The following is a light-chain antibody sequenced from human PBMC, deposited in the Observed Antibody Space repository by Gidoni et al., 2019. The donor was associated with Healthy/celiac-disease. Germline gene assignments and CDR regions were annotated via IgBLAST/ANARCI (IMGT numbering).Light chain of an antibody. J-gene: IGKJ4*01. CDR2: LGS. CDR3: MQALQTPLT. V-gene: IGKV2-28*01. Sequence: DIVMIQSPLSLPVTPGEPASISCRSSQSLLHSNGYNYLDWYLQKPGQSPQLLIYLGSNRASGVPDRFSGSGSGTDFTLKISRVEVEDVGVYYCMQALQTPLTFGGXTKVEIK. CDR1: QSLLHSNGYNY.